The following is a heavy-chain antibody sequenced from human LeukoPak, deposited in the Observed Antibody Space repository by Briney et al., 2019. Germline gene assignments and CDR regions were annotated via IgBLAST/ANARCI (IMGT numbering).Heavy chain of an antibody. CDR1: GFSLSTSGMR. J-gene: IGHJ4*02. CDR3: ARTSLGAFDY. D-gene: IGHD1-26*01. CDR2: IDWDDDK. Sequence: SGPALVRPTQTLTLTCTFSGFSLSTSGMRVSWIRQPPGKALEWLARIDWDDDKFYSTSLKTRLTISKDTSKNEVVLTMTNMDPVDTATYYCARTSLGAFDYWGRGTLVTVSS. V-gene: IGHV2-70*04.